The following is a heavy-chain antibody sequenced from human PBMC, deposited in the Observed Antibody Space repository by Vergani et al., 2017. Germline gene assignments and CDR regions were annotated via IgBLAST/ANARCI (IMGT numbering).Heavy chain of an antibody. Sequence: QLQLQESGPGLVKPSETLSLTCTVSGGSISSSRYYWGWIRQPPGKGLEWIGYIYYCGSTYYNPSLKSRVTISVDTSKNQFSLKLSSVTAADTAVYYCARQGTMVRGVIIRRGYYYMDVWGKGTTVTVSS. J-gene: IGHJ6*03. CDR1: GGSISSSRYY. V-gene: IGHV4-39*07. CDR3: ARQGTMVRGVIIRRGYYYMDV. CDR2: IYYCGST. D-gene: IGHD3-10*01.